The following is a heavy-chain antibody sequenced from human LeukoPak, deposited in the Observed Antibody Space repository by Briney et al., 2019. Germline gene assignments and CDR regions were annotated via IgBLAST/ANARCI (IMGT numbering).Heavy chain of an antibody. D-gene: IGHD2-2*01. Sequence: PGGSLRLSCAASGFTFSSYWMSWVRQAPGKGQEWVANIKQDGSEKYYVDSVKGRFTISRDNAKNSLYLQMNSLRAEDTAVYYYARDWGVPAALDAFDIWGQGTMVTVSS. V-gene: IGHV3-7*01. CDR1: GFTFSSYW. J-gene: IGHJ3*02. CDR3: ARDWGVPAALDAFDI. CDR2: IKQDGSEK.